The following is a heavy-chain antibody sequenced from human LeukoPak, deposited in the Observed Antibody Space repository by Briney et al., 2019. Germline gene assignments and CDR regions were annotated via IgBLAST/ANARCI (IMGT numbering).Heavy chain of an antibody. CDR2: INHSGST. CDR3: ASIAARWDAFDI. D-gene: IGHD6-6*01. J-gene: IGHJ3*02. CDR1: GGSFSGYY. V-gene: IGHV4-34*01. Sequence: SETLSLTCAVYGGSFSGYYWSWIRQPPGKGLEWIGEINHSGSTNYNPSLKSRVTISVDTSKNQFSLKLSSVTAADTAVYYCASIAARWDAFDIWGQGTMVTVSS.